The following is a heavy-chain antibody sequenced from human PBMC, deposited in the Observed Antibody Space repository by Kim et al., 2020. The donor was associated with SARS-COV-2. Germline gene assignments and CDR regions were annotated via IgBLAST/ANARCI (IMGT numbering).Heavy chain of an antibody. V-gene: IGHV1-69*01. D-gene: IGHD4-17*01. CDR3: ARGDYGDLEAFDY. Sequence: YEQTLQGIVTITADESTSTAYMELSSLRSEDTAVYYCARGDYGDLEAFDYWGQGTLVTVSS. J-gene: IGHJ4*02.